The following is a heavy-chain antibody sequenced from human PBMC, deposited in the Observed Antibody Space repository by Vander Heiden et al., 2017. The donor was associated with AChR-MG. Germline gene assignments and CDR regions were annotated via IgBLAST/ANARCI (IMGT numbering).Heavy chain of an antibody. Sequence: QVQLQQWGAGLLKPSETLSLTCAVYGGSFSGYYWSWIRQPPGKGLEWIGEINHSGSTNYSPSLKSRVTISVDTSKNQFSLKLSSVTAADTAVYYCARQDSSGYYFDYWGQGTLVTVSS. D-gene: IGHD3-22*01. CDR3: ARQDSSGYYFDY. V-gene: IGHV4-34*01. CDR2: INHSGST. CDR1: GGSFSGYY. J-gene: IGHJ4*02.